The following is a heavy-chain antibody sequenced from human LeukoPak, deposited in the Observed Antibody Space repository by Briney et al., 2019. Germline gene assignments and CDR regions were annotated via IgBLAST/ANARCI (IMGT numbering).Heavy chain of an antibody. CDR3: AKDRSWFGELFGFDY. V-gene: IGHV3-23*01. Sequence: GGSLRLSCAASGFTFSSYAMSWVRQAPGKGLEWVSAISGSGGSTYYADSVKGRFTISRDNSKNTLYLQMNSLRAEDTAVYYCAKDRSWFGELFGFDYWGQGTLVTVSS. J-gene: IGHJ4*02. CDR1: GFTFSSYA. D-gene: IGHD3-10*01. CDR2: ISGSGGST.